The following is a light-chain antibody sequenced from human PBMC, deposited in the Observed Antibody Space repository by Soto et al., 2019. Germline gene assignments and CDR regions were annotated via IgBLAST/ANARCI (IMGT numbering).Light chain of an antibody. CDR3: LHHNSFPLA. CDR1: QGINNY. CDR2: AAS. J-gene: IGKJ4*01. Sequence: DIQMTQSPSAMSASVGDRVTITCRASQGINNYLVWFQQKPGKVPKRLISAASSLQGGDPSRFSGSGFGTEFTLTISNLQPEDFATYYCLHHNSFPLALGGGTKVDIK. V-gene: IGKV1-17*03.